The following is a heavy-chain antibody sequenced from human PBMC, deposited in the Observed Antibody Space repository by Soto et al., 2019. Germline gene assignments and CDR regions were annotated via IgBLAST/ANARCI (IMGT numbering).Heavy chain of an antibody. CDR3: ARLGCGASCSSQYAFDV. J-gene: IGHJ3*01. CDR2: IYNSATT. CDR1: GGTIRSSY. V-gene: IGHV4-59*12. D-gene: IGHD2-15*01. Sequence: SETLSLTCTVSGGTIRSSYWGWIRQSPGKGLEWIAYIYNSATTNYNPSLRSRVIISVDMSKDQFSLKLSSVTAADTAVYFCARLGCGASCSSQYAFDVWGQGTMVTVSS.